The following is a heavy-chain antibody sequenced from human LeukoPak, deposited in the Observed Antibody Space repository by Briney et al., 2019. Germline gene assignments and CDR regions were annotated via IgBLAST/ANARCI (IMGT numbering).Heavy chain of an antibody. V-gene: IGHV3-21*04. CDR3: ARAVAGYYFDY. Sequence: GGSLRLSCAASGFTFSSYTMNWVRQAPGKGLEWVSSISSGSNYIYYADSVKGRFTISRDSSKNTLSLQMNSLRAEDTAMYYCARAVAGYYFDYWGQGTLVTVSS. J-gene: IGHJ4*02. CDR1: GFTFSSYT. CDR2: ISSGSNYI. D-gene: IGHD6-19*01.